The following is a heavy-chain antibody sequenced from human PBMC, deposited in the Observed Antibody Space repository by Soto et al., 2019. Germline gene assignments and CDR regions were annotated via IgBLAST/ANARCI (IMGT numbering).Heavy chain of an antibody. V-gene: IGHV3-15*01. CDR3: TTDRATIFGVVTMSLDV. J-gene: IGHJ6*04. Sequence: GGSLRLSCAASGFTFSNAWMSWVRQAPGKGLEWVGRIKSKTDGGTTDYAAPVKGRFTISRDDSKNTLYLQMNSLKTEDTAVYYCTTDRATIFGVVTMSLDVWGKGTTVTVSS. D-gene: IGHD3-3*01. CDR2: IKSKTDGGTT. CDR1: GFTFSNAW.